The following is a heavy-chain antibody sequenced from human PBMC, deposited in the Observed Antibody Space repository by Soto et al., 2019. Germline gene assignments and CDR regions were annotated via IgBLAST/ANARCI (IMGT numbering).Heavy chain of an antibody. Sequence: PAESLTISCKVSGYSFTSYWIVWVLQMPGKGLEWMGIIYPGDSDTRYSPSFQGQVTISADKSISTAYLQWSSLRASDTAMYYCARISGCSSTSCYTHMDVWGQGTTVTVSS. CDR1: GYSFTSYW. V-gene: IGHV5-51*01. CDR2: IYPGDSDT. D-gene: IGHD2-2*02. J-gene: IGHJ6*01. CDR3: ARISGCSSTSCYTHMDV.